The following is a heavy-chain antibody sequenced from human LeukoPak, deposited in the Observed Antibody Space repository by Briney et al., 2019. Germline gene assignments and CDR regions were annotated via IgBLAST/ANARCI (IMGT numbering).Heavy chain of an antibody. CDR2: IIPIFGTA. J-gene: IGHJ6*03. V-gene: IGHV1-69*05. CDR1: GGTFSSYA. CDR3: ARVPGYCSSTSCGYYYYYMDV. D-gene: IGHD2-2*01. Sequence: SVKVSCKASGGTFSSYAISWVRQAPGQGLEWMGGIIPIFGTANYAQKLQGRVTITTDESTSTAYMELSSLRSEDTAVYYCARVPGYCSSTSCGYYYYYMDVWGKGTTVTVSS.